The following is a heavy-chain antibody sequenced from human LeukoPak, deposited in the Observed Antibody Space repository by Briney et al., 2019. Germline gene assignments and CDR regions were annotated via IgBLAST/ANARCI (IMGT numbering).Heavy chain of an antibody. D-gene: IGHD6-19*01. CDR3: ATGAGCGY. CDR2: IKQDGSER. V-gene: IGHV3-7*03. Sequence: GGSLRLSCAASGFTFSSYWMTWVRQAPGKGLEWVANIKQDGSERNYVDSVKGRFTISRDNAKNSLYLQMNTLRDEDTTVYYCATGAGCGYWGQGTLVTVSS. J-gene: IGHJ4*02. CDR1: GFTFSSYW.